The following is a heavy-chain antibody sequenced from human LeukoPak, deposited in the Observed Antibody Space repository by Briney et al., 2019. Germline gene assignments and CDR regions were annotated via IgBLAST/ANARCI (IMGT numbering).Heavy chain of an antibody. Sequence: GASLRLSCAASGFTFSSYSMNWVRQAPGKGLEWVSYISSSSGTIYYADSVKGRFTISRDNAENSLYLQMNSLRDEDTAVYYCARDLNLYDSSGYYPRWGQGTLVTVSS. V-gene: IGHV3-48*02. CDR2: ISSSSGTI. D-gene: IGHD3-22*01. J-gene: IGHJ4*02. CDR3: ARDLNLYDSSGYYPR. CDR1: GFTFSSYS.